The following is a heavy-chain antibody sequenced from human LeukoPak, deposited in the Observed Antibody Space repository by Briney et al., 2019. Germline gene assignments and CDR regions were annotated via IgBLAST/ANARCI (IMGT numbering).Heavy chain of an antibody. CDR3: RSDTFGEHDH. D-gene: IGHD3-10*01. Sequence: GGSLRLSCAASVFTFSSNWMHWVRQAPGKGLVWVSRITPDGSTTTYADSVKGRFAISRDNAKNTLYLQMDNLRAEDTALYYCRSDTFGEHDHWGQGTLVSVSS. V-gene: IGHV3-74*01. J-gene: IGHJ4*02. CDR1: VFTFSSNW. CDR2: ITPDGSTT.